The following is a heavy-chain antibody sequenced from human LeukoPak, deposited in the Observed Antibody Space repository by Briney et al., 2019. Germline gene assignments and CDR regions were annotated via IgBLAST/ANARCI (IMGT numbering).Heavy chain of an antibody. CDR2: IYYSGST. CDR1: GGSISSSSYY. V-gene: IGHV4-39*07. J-gene: IGHJ4*02. D-gene: IGHD2-8*01. CDR3: ARDSKKGVFDY. Sequence: SETLSLTCTVSGGSISSSSYYWGWIRQPPGKGLEWIGSIYYSGSTYYNPSLKSRVTISVDTSKNQFSLKLSSVTAADTAVYYCARDSKKGVFDYWGQGTLVTVSS.